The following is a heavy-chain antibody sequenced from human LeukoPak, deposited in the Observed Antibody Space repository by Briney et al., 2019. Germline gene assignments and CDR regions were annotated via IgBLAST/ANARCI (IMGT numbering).Heavy chain of an antibody. CDR1: GFTFSSYG. Sequence: PGRSLRLSCAASGFTFSSYGMHWVRQAPGKGLEWVAVIWYDGSNKYYADSVKGRFTISRDNSKNTPYLQMNSLRAEDTAVYYCAKNYYYDSSGYYYFDYWGQGTLVTVSS. CDR3: AKNYYYDSSGYYYFDY. D-gene: IGHD3-22*01. CDR2: IWYDGSNK. J-gene: IGHJ4*02. V-gene: IGHV3-33*06.